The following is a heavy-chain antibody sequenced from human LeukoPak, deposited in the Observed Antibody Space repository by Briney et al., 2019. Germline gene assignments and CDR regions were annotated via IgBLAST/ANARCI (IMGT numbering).Heavy chain of an antibody. CDR2: INPSGGTT. CDR3: AGRNSASITMIH. Sequence: GASVSPSCKASGYTFTNYYVHWVRQAPGQGLEWMGIINPSGGTTRYAQKFQGRVTMIRDTSTTTVYMELSSLRSDDTGVYYCAGRNSASITMIHWGQGGPVTDSP. CDR1: GYTFTNYY. D-gene: IGHD3-22*01. J-gene: IGHJ4*02. V-gene: IGHV1-46*01.